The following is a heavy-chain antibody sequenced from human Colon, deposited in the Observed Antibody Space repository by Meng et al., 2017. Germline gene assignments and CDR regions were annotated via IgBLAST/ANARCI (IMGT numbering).Heavy chain of an antibody. V-gene: IGHV4-38-2*02. CDR2: IYHSGST. CDR3: ARGMTTVTLGGTFDP. CDR1: GYSISSGYY. D-gene: IGHD4-17*01. J-gene: IGHJ5*02. Sequence: SETLSLTCTVSGYSISSGYYWGWIRQPPGKGLEWIGSIYHSGSTYYNPSLKSRVTISVDTSKNQFSLKLSPVTAADTAVYYCARGMTTVTLGGTFDPWGQGTLVTVSS.